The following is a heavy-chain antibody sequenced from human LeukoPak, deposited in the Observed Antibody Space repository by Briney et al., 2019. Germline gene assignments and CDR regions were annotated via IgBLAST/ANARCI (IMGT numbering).Heavy chain of an antibody. Sequence: ASVKVSCKVSGGTFSSYAISWVRQAPGQGLEWMGGIIPIFGTANYAQKFQGRVTITADESTSTAYMELSSLRSEDTAVYYCARVPYSSGWYYFDYWGQGTLVTVSS. CDR1: GGTFSSYA. D-gene: IGHD6-19*01. CDR3: ARVPYSSGWYYFDY. V-gene: IGHV1-69*13. J-gene: IGHJ4*02. CDR2: IIPIFGTA.